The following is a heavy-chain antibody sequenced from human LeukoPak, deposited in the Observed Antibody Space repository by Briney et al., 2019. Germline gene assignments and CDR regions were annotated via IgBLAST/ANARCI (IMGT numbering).Heavy chain of an antibody. V-gene: IGHV4-34*01. CDR3: AHYYDSSAPIDY. CDR2: INHSGST. J-gene: IGHJ4*02. CDR1: GGSFSGYY. D-gene: IGHD3-22*01. Sequence: SETLSLTCAVYGGSFSGYYWSWIRQPPGKGLEWIGEINHSGSTNYNPSLKSRVTISVDTSKNQFSLKLSSVTAADTAVYYCAHYYDSSAPIDYWGQGTLVTVSS.